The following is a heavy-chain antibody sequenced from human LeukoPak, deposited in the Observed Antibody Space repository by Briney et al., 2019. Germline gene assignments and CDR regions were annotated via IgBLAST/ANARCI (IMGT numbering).Heavy chain of an antibody. Sequence: GGSLRLSCAASGFTFSSYSMNWVRQAPGKGLEWVSSISSGGSYIYYADSVKGRFTISRDNAKNSLYLQTNSLRAEDTAVYYCAKEPTSYSSGWYFQDWGQGTLVTVSS. V-gene: IGHV3-21*04. CDR2: ISSGGSYI. CDR1: GFTFSSYS. J-gene: IGHJ1*01. D-gene: IGHD6-25*01. CDR3: AKEPTSYSSGWYFQD.